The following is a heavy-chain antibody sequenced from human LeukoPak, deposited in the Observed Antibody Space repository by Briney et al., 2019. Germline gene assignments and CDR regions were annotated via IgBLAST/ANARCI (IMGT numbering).Heavy chain of an antibody. CDR1: GFTFSSYW. J-gene: IGHJ4*02. D-gene: IGHD3-10*01. V-gene: IGHV3-7*01. CDR2: IKQDGSEE. CDR3: ARPLCSSSRGHVGFDY. Sequence: GGSLRLSCAASGFTFSSYWMSWVRQAPGKGLEWVTNIKQDGSEEYYVDSVKGRFTISRDNAKNSLYLQMNSLRAEDTAVYYCARPLCSSSRGHVGFDYWGQVTLVTVSS.